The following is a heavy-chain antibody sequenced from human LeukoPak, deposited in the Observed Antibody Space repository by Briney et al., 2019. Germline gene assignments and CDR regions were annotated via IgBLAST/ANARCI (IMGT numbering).Heavy chain of an antibody. J-gene: IGHJ4*02. D-gene: IGHD1-26*01. Sequence: ASVKVSCKASGYTFTGYYVHWVRQAPGQGLEWMGWISPNSGDTNYAQKFQGRVTMTRDTSISTTYMDLTRLRSDDTAVYYCARFYRGRWEIPLDYWGQGTLVTVSS. CDR2: ISPNSGDT. CDR3: ARFYRGRWEIPLDY. CDR1: GYTFTGYY. V-gene: IGHV1-2*02.